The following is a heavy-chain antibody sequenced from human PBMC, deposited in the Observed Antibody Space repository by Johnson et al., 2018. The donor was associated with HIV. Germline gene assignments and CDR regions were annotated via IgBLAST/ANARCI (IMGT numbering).Heavy chain of an antibody. CDR1: GFPFSTYS. V-gene: IGHV3-30*04. Sequence: QVQLVESGGGVVQPGRSLRLSCAASGFPFSTYSMHWVRQAPGKGLEWVTVISYDGSNKYYADSVKGRFTISRDNSKNTLYLQMDSLRVEDTAVYYCAGELRGPDAFDIWGQGTMVTVSS. J-gene: IGHJ3*02. CDR2: ISYDGSNK. CDR3: AGELRGPDAFDI.